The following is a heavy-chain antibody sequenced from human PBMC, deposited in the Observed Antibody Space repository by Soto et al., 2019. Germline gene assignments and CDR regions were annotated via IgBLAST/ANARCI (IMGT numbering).Heavy chain of an antibody. V-gene: IGHV3-30-3*01. CDR3: AKDPLNYDFWSGYFDY. Sequence: PGGSLRLSCAASGFTFSGKTMYWVRQAPGKGLEWVALIAPDASQIYYADSVKGRFTISRDNSKNTLYLQMNSLRAEDTAVYYCAKDPLNYDFWSGYFDYWGQGTLVTVSS. CDR1: GFTFSGKT. J-gene: IGHJ4*02. D-gene: IGHD3-3*01. CDR2: IAPDASQI.